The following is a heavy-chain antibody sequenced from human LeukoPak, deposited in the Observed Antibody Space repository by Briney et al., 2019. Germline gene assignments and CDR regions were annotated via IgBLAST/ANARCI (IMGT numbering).Heavy chain of an antibody. CDR3: ARAPVPAEISEFGP. V-gene: IGHV1-2*02. J-gene: IGHJ5*02. CDR1: GYTFTGYY. Sequence: ASVKVSCKASGYTFTGYYMHWVRQAPGQGLEWMGWINPNSGGTNYAQKFQGRVTMTRDTSVSTAYMELSRLRSDDTAVYYCARAPVPAEISEFGPWGQGTLVTVSS. D-gene: IGHD2-2*01. CDR2: INPNSGGT.